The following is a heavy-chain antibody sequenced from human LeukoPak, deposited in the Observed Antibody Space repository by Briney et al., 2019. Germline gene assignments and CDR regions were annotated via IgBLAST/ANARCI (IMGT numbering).Heavy chain of an antibody. V-gene: IGHV3-74*01. D-gene: IGHD3-22*01. Sequence: GGSLRLSCAASGFTFGTTAMSWVRQAPGKGLVWVSRINSDGSSTSYADSVKGRFTISRDNAKNTLYLQMNSLRAEDTAVYYCARGGYYDCSGYYYPPYFDYWGQGTLVTVSS. J-gene: IGHJ4*02. CDR1: GFTFGTTA. CDR2: INSDGSST. CDR3: ARGGYYDCSGYYYPPYFDY.